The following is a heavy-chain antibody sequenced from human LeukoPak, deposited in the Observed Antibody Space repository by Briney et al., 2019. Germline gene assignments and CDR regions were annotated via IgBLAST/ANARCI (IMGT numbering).Heavy chain of an antibody. V-gene: IGHV3-21*01. CDR2: ISSSSSYI. D-gene: IGHD3-16*02. Sequence: GSLRLSCAASGFTFSSYSMNWVRQAPGKGLEWVSSISSSSSYIYYADSVKGRFTISRGNAKNSLYLQMNSLRAEDTAVYYCASVSAVNWFDPWDQGTLVTVSS. CDR1: GFTFSSYS. CDR3: ASVSAVNWFDP. J-gene: IGHJ5*02.